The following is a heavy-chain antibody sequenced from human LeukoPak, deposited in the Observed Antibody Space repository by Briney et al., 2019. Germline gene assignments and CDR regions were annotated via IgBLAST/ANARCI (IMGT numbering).Heavy chain of an antibody. CDR3: ATSHSSGWFPSADY. CDR1: GGSISSYY. J-gene: IGHJ4*02. V-gene: IGHV4-39*01. CDR2: IYYSGST. Sequence: SETLSLTCTVSGGSISSYYWGWIRQPPGKGLEWIGSIYYSGSTYYNPSLKSRVTISVDTSKNQFSLKLSSVTAADTAVYYCATSHSSGWFPSADYWGQGTLVTVSS. D-gene: IGHD6-19*01.